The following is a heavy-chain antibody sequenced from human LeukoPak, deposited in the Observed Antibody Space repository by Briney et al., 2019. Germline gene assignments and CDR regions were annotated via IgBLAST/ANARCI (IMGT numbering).Heavy chain of an antibody. CDR3: ARGQVVVIKDLLRFDP. D-gene: IGHD3-22*01. CDR2: INPSGGST. CDR1: GYTFTSYY. V-gene: IGHV1-46*01. J-gene: IGHJ5*02. Sequence: ASVKVSCKASGYTFTSYYMHWVRQAPGQGLEWMGIINPSGGSTSYAQKFQGRVTTTRDTSTSTVYMELSSLRSEDTAVYYCARGQVVVIKDLLRFDPWGQGTLVTVSS.